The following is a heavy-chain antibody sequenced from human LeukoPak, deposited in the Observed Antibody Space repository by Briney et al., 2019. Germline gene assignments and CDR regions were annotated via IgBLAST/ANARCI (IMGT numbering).Heavy chain of an antibody. CDR3: ARDPQPYSYGSYYFDY. CDR2: IIPIFGIA. J-gene: IGHJ4*02. CDR1: GGTFSSYA. Sequence: SVKVSCKASGGTFSSYAISWVRQAPGQGLEWMGRIIPIFGIANYAQKFQGRVTITADKSTSTAYMEPSSLRSEDTAVYYCARDPQPYSYGSYYFDYWGQGTLVTVSS. V-gene: IGHV1-69*04. D-gene: IGHD5-18*01.